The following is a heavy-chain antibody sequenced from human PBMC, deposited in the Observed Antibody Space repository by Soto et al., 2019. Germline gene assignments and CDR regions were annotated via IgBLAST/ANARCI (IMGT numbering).Heavy chain of an antibody. CDR2: ISYDGSNK. D-gene: IGHD1-1*01. V-gene: IGHV3-30*18. CDR1: GFTFSSYG. CDR3: AKVFTGTTFDY. J-gene: IGHJ4*02. Sequence: QVQLVESGGGVVQPGRSLRLSCAASGFTFSSYGMHWVRQAPGKGLEWVAVISYDGSNKYYADSVKGRFTISRDNSKNTLYLQMNSLRAEDTAVYYCAKVFTGTTFDYWSQGTLVTVSS.